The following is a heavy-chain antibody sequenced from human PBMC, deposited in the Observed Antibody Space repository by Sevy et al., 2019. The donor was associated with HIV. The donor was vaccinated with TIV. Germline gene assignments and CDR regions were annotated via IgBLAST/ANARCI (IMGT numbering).Heavy chain of an antibody. J-gene: IGHJ6*02. CDR2: IYSDGRT. CDR3: ARDRYYDASGYYYYYYGMDV. CDR1: GFTFSRYA. D-gene: IGHD3-22*01. Sequence: GGSLRLSCAASGFTFSRYAMNWVRQAPGKGLELVSVIYSDGRTYYADSVKGRFTISRDNSKNTLYLHMNNLRPEDTAVYYCARDRYYDASGYYYYYYGMDVWGQGTTVTVS. V-gene: IGHV3-66*01.